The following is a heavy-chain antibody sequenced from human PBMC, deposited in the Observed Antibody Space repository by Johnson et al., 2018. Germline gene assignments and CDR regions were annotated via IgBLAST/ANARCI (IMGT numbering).Heavy chain of an antibody. D-gene: IGHD6-19*01. J-gene: IGHJ3*02. CDR2: INSDETTT. CDR1: GFTFSNYW. V-gene: IGHV3-74*02. Sequence: VQLVQSGGGLVQPGGSLRLSCAASGFTFSNYWMHWVSQAPGAGLVWVSRINSDETTTNYADYVKGRFTIPRDKAKNTLYLQMNSLRPEDTAGYYCARQGQWLDNAFDIWGQGTMVTVSS. CDR3: ARQGQWLDNAFDI.